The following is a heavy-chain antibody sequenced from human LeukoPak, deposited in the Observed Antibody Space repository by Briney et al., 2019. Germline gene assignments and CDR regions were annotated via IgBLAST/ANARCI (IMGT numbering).Heavy chain of an antibody. D-gene: IGHD3-3*01. CDR3: ARDSMDSITLFGVVIINAFDI. V-gene: IGHV1-69*13. CDR1: GGTFSSYA. J-gene: IGHJ3*02. CDR2: IIPIFGTA. Sequence: SVKVSCKASGGTFSSYAISWLRQAPAQGLDWMGGIIPIFGTANYPQKLQGRVTIPSDESTSTPDMELSSLIYEDTAVYYCARDSMDSITLFGVVIINAFDIWGQGTMVTVSS.